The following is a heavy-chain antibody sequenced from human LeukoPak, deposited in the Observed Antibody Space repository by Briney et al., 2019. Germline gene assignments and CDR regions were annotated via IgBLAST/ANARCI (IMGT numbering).Heavy chain of an antibody. Sequence: SVKVSCKASGGTFSSYTISWVRQAPGQGLEWIGRIIPILGIANYAQKFQGRVTITADKSTSTAYMELSSLRSEDTAVYYCARTGKGLSWGNWGQGTLVTVSS. D-gene: IGHD3-16*01. J-gene: IGHJ4*02. CDR2: IIPILGIA. CDR3: ARTGKGLSWGN. V-gene: IGHV1-69*02. CDR1: GGTFSSYT.